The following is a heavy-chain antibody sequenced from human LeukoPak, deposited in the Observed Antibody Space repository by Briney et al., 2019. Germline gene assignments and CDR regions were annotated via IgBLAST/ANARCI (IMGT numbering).Heavy chain of an antibody. D-gene: IGHD3-10*01. V-gene: IGHV3-30*18. CDR3: AKDPNGSAHY. J-gene: IGHJ4*02. CDR2: ISYDGSNK. Sequence: PGRSLRLSCAASGFTFSSYGMHWVRQAPGKGLEWVAVISYDGSNKYYADSVKGRFTISRDNSKNTLYLQMNSLRAEDTAVYYSAKDPNGSAHYWGQGTLVTVSS. CDR1: GFTFSSYG.